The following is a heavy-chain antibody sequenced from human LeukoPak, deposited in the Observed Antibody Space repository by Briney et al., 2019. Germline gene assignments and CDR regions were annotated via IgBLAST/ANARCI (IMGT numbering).Heavy chain of an antibody. CDR1: GFTFSSYS. CDR3: AREDGDYRFDY. D-gene: IGHD4-17*01. CDR2: ISSISNSI. V-gene: IGHV3-48*01. Sequence: GGSLRLSCAASGFTFSSYSMNWVSQAPGKGLEWVSYISSISNSIYHADSVKGRFTISRDNAKTSLYLQMNSLRAEDTAVYYCAREDGDYRFDYWGQGTLVTVSS. J-gene: IGHJ4*02.